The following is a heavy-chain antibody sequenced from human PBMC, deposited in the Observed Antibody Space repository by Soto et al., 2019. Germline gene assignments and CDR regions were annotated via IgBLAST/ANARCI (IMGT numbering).Heavy chain of an antibody. CDR2: IIPIFGTA. Sequence: GASVEVSCKASGVTFSSYAISWVRQAPVQGLEWMGGIIPIFGTANYAQKFQGRVTITADESTSTAYMELSSLRSEDTAVYYCARGQHIVVVTDAFDIWGQGTMVTVSS. CDR1: GVTFSSYA. CDR3: ARGQHIVVVTDAFDI. D-gene: IGHD2-21*02. V-gene: IGHV1-69*13. J-gene: IGHJ3*02.